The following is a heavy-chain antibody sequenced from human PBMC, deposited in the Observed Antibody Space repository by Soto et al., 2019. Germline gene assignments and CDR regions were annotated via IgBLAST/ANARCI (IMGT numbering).Heavy chain of an antibody. V-gene: IGHV1-18*04. CDR3: ARFYRRWELPHPLDY. Sequence: QVQLVQSGAEVKKPGASVKVSCKASGYTFTSYGISWVRQAPGQGLEWMGWISTYNGNTNYAQKLQGRVTMTTDTSTSTAYMELRSLRSDDTAVYYCARFYRRWELPHPLDYWGQGTLVTVSS. CDR2: ISTYNGNT. CDR1: GYTFTSYG. J-gene: IGHJ4*02. D-gene: IGHD1-26*01.